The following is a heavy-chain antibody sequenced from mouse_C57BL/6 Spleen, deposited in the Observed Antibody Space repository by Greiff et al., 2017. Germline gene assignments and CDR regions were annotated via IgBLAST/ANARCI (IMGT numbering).Heavy chain of an antibody. J-gene: IGHJ1*03. CDR3: ARWWDYGNYDWYFDV. Sequence: QVQLQQPGAELVKPGASVKMSCKASGYTFTSYWITWVKQRPGQGLEWIGDIYPGSGSTNYNEKFKSKATLTVDTSSSTAYMQRSSLTSEDSAVYYCARWWDYGNYDWYFDVWGTGTTVTVSS. V-gene: IGHV1-55*01. CDR1: GYTFTSYW. D-gene: IGHD2-1*01. CDR2: IYPGSGST.